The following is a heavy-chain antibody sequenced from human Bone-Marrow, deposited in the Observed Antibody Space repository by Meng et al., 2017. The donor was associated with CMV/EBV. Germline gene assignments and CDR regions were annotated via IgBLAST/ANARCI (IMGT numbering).Heavy chain of an antibody. D-gene: IGHD4-17*01. V-gene: IGHV1-18*01. CDR3: ARDGPDYGEYINFDY. CDR2: ISGYNGKT. Sequence: ASVKVSCKASGCSFTSYGISWVRLFPGQGLEWMAWISGYNGKTNIARTLQDRVIVTADTTTTTAYMELRSLRSDDTAVYYCARDGPDYGEYINFDYWGQGTQVTVSS. CDR1: GCSFTSYG. J-gene: IGHJ4*02.